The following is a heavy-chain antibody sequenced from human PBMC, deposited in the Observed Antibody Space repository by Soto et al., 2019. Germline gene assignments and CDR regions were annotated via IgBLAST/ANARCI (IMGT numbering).Heavy chain of an antibody. CDR2: IKQDGSEK. CDR3: ARVPPPLGVPTATQPYYYMDV. V-gene: IGHV3-7*01. D-gene: IGHD2-2*01. J-gene: IGHJ6*03. Sequence: GGSLRLSCAASGFTFSSYWMSWVRQAPGKGLEWVANIKQDGSEKYYVDSVKGRFTISRDNAKNSLYLQMNSLRAEDTAVYYCARVPPPLGVPTATQPYYYMDVWGKGTTVTVSS. CDR1: GFTFSSYW.